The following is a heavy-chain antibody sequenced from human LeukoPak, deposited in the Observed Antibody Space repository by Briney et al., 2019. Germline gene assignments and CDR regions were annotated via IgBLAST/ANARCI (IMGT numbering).Heavy chain of an antibody. CDR1: GGSISPYY. V-gene: IGHV4-59*01. J-gene: IGHJ5*02. CDR2: VYYSEST. D-gene: IGHD3-10*01. CDR3: ARGGGSGRGNWFDP. Sequence: SETLSLTCTVSGGSISPYYWSWIRQLPGKGLEWIGYVYYSESTNYNPSLKSRVTISVDTSKSQFSLKLTSVTAADTAVYYCARGGGSGRGNWFDPWGQGSLVIVSS.